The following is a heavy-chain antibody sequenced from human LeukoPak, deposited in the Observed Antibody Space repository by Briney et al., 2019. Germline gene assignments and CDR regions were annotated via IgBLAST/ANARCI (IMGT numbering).Heavy chain of an antibody. J-gene: IGHJ6*02. V-gene: IGHV4-38-2*02. CDR2: IYHSGST. Sequence: PSETLSPTCTVSGYSIGSGYYWGWIRQPPGKGLEWIGSIYHSGSTYYNPSLKSRVTISVDTSKNQFSLKLSSVTAADTAVYYCARERVVPAALPTYYYGMDVWGQGTTVTVSS. D-gene: IGHD2-2*01. CDR1: GYSIGSGYY. CDR3: ARERVVPAALPTYYYGMDV.